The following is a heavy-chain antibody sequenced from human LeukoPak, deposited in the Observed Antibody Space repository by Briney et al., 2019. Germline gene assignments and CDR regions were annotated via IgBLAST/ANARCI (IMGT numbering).Heavy chain of an antibody. D-gene: IGHD3-22*01. V-gene: IGHV3-23*01. CDR2: ISGSGGST. Sequence: GSLRLSCAASGFTFSSYAMSWVRQAPGKGLEWASAISGSGGSTYYADSVKGRFTISRDNSKNTLYLQMNSLRAEDTAVYYCAKDGYYDSSGYYYPYYFDYWGQGTLVTVSS. CDR3: AKDGYYDSSGYYYPYYFDY. J-gene: IGHJ4*02. CDR1: GFTFSSYA.